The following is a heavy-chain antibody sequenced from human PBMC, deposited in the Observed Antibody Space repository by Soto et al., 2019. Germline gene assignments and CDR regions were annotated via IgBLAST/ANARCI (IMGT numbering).Heavy chain of an antibody. CDR3: ANPEDSGYAPFDY. V-gene: IGHV3-23*01. J-gene: IGHJ4*02. CDR1: GFTFSSYA. Sequence: EVQLLESGGGLVQPGGSLRLSCAASGFTFSSYAMSWVRQAPGKGLEWVSAISGSGGSTYYADSVKGRFTISRDNSKNTLYLQMNNLRAEDTAVYYCANPEDSGYAPFDYWGQGTLVTVSS. D-gene: IGHD5-12*01. CDR2: ISGSGGST.